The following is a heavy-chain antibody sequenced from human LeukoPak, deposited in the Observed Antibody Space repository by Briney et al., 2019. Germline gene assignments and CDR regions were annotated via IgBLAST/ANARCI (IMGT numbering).Heavy chain of an antibody. J-gene: IGHJ6*04. Sequence: SETLSLTCTVSGGSISSYYWSWIRQAPGKGLEWIGYIYTSGSTNYNPSLKSRVTVSVDTSKNQFSLKLSSVTAADTAVYYCARSWAAAALLDVWGKGTTVTVYS. CDR2: IYTSGST. CDR3: ARSWAAAALLDV. CDR1: GGSISSYY. D-gene: IGHD2-2*01. V-gene: IGHV4-4*09.